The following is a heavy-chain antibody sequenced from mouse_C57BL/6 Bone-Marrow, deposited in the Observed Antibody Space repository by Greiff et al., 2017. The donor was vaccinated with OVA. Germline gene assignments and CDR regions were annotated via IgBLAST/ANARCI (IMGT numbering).Heavy chain of an antibody. J-gene: IGHJ3*01. V-gene: IGHV5-6*01. Sequence: EVMLVESGGDLVKPGGSLKLSCAASGFTFSSYGMSWVRQTPDKRLEWVATISSGGSYTYYPESVKGRFTISRDNAKNTRYLQMSSLKSEDTAMYYCARHGLAWFAYWGQGTLVTVSA. CDR1: GFTFSSYG. CDR3: ARHGLAWFAY. D-gene: IGHD3-1*01. CDR2: ISSGGSYT.